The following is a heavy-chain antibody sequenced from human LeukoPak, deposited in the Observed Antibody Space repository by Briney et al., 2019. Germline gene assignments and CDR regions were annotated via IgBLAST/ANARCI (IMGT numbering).Heavy chain of an antibody. D-gene: IGHD6-13*01. J-gene: IGHJ4*02. CDR3: ARDLVIVAASFGIAAAGLGY. CDR2: ISCDGSNK. V-gene: IGHV3-30*04. Sequence: GGSLRLSCTASGFTFSSYAMHWVRQAPGKGLEWVAVISCDGSNKYYAGSVKGRFTISRDNSKNTLYLQMNSLRAEDTAVYYCARDLVIVAASFGIAAAGLGYWGEGTLVTVSP. CDR1: GFTFSSYA.